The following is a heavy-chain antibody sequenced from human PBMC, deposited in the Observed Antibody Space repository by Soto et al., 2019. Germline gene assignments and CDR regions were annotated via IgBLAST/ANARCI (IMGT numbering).Heavy chain of an antibody. CDR2: VSTYNGNT. D-gene: IGHD2-21*01. V-gene: IGHV1-18*01. J-gene: IGHJ4*02. Sequence: QVQLVQSGAEVKKPGASVKVSCKASGYTFTSYGINWVRQAPGQGLEWMGRVSTYNGNTNYAPRFQGRITMTTEASTTTAYMQLRILRSHDTATYYCGRERGLTVSTLLGYWGEGALVIASS. CDR3: GRERGLTVSTLLGY. CDR1: GYTFTSYG.